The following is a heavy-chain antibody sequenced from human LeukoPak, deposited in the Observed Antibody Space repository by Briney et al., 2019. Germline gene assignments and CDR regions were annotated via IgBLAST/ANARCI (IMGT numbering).Heavy chain of an antibody. CDR3: ARHYGSITSNFDY. D-gene: IGHD3-16*01. CDR2: IYYSGST. Sequence: SETLSLTCTVSGGSISSYYWSWIRQPPGKGLEWIGSIYYSGSTYYNPSLKSRVTTSVDTSKNQFSLKLSSVTAADTAVYYCARHYGSITSNFDYWGQGTLVTVSS. CDR1: GGSISSYY. J-gene: IGHJ4*02. V-gene: IGHV4-59*05.